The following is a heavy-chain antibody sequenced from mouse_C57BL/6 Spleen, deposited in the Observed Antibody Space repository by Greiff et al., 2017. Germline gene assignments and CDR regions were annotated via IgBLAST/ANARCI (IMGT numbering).Heavy chain of an antibody. D-gene: IGHD3-1*01. CDR1: GYAFSSSW. J-gene: IGHJ2*01. V-gene: IGHV1-82*01. Sequence: QVQLQQSGPELVKPGASVKISCMASGYAFSSSWMNWVKQRPGKGLEWSGRIYPGDGDTNYNGKFKGKATLTADKSSSTAYMQLSSLTSEDSAVYFCARSGPYYVDYWGQGTTLTVSS. CDR3: ARSGPYYVDY. CDR2: IYPGDGDT.